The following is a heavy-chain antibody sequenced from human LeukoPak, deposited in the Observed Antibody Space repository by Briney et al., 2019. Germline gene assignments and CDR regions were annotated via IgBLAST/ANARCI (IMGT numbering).Heavy chain of an antibody. CDR2: IKQDGSEK. CDR1: GFTFSSYW. CDR3: AKSSSYSSGWPDY. J-gene: IGHJ4*02. D-gene: IGHD6-19*01. Sequence: GGSLRLSCAASGFTFSSYWMTWVRQAPGKGLEWVANIKQDGSEKYYVDSVKGRFTISRDNAKNSLYLQMNSLRAEDTAVYYCAKSSSYSSGWPDYWGQGTLVTVSS. V-gene: IGHV3-7*01.